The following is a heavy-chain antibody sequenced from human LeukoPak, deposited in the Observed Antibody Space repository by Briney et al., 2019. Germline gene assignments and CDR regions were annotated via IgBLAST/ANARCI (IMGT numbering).Heavy chain of an antibody. CDR1: GYTFTSYW. Sequence: GESLKISCKASGYTFTSYWIGWVLQMPGKGLEWMGIIYPGDSDTRYSPSFQGQVSISVDKSISTAYLQWSSLKASDTAMYYCARRGSGWYVDYWGQGTLVTVSS. CDR3: ARRGSGWYVDY. CDR2: IYPGDSDT. D-gene: IGHD6-19*01. J-gene: IGHJ4*02. V-gene: IGHV5-51*01.